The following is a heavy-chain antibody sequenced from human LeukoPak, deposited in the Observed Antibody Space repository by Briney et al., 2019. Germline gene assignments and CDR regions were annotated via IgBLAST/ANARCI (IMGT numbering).Heavy chain of an antibody. Sequence: NPGGSLRLSCAASGFTFSSYSMNWVRQAPGKGLEWVSSISSSSSYIYYADSVKGRFTISRDNAKNSLYLQMNSLRAEDTAVYYCARDAYYYDSSGYPVHDAFDIWGQGTMVTASS. CDR3: ARDAYYYDSSGYPVHDAFDI. CDR1: GFTFSSYS. V-gene: IGHV3-21*01. CDR2: ISSSSSYI. D-gene: IGHD3-22*01. J-gene: IGHJ3*02.